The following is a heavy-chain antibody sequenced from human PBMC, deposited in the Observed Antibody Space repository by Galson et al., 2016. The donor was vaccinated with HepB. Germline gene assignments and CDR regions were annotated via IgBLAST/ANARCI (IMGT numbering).Heavy chain of an antibody. CDR2: ISFYGGSNT. D-gene: IGHD3-9*01. CDR3: ARLILTDGRHAFDI. CDR1: GFTFSDYY. J-gene: IGHJ3*02. V-gene: IGHV3-11*06. Sequence: SLRLSCAASGFTFSDYYMSWIRQAPGKGLEWVSFISFYGGSNTNYADSVKGRSTTSRDNAKNSLFLQMNSLTAEDTAVYYCARLILTDGRHAFDIWGQGTKVTVSS.